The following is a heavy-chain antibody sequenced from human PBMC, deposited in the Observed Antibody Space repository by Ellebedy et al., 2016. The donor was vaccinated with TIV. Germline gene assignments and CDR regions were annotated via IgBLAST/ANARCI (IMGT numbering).Heavy chain of an antibody. CDR2: ISYDGSDR. CDR1: GFTFSSYG. CDR3: AKDLSAVDYDSSGYFRRYYYSYGMDV. D-gene: IGHD3-22*01. Sequence: GESLKISXAASGFTFSSYGMHWVRQAPGKGLEWVAVISYDGSDRYYADSVKGRFTIARDNSKKTLYVQMNSMRAEDTAIYYCAKDLSAVDYDSSGYFRRYYYSYGMDVWGQGTTVTVSS. J-gene: IGHJ6*02. V-gene: IGHV3-30*18.